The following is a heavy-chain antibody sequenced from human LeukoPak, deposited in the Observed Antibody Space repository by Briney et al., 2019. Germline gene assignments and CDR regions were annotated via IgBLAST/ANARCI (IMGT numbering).Heavy chain of an antibody. CDR3: AKFSRGRSTVTTFHNDY. CDR2: ISGSGGST. D-gene: IGHD4-11*01. CDR1: GFTFSSYA. J-gene: IGHJ4*02. V-gene: IGHV3-23*01. Sequence: GGSLRLSCAASGFTFSSYAMSWVRQAPGKGLEWVSAISGSGGSTYYADSVKGRFTISRDNSKNTLYLQMNSLRAEDTAVYYCAKFSRGRSTVTTFHNDYWGQGTLVTVSS.